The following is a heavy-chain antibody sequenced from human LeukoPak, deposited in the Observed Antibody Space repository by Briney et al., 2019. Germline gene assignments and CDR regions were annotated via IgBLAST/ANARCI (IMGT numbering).Heavy chain of an antibody. CDR3: ARKSRADY. CDR1: GGSVSSGSYY. CDR2: MHYSGST. J-gene: IGHJ4*02. V-gene: IGHV4-61*01. Sequence: KSSETLSLTCSVSGGSVSSGSYYWSWIRQPPGKGLEWIGYMHYSGSTNYNPSLKSRVTISVDTSKNQFSLKLSSVTAADTAVYYCARKSRADYWGQGTLVTVSS.